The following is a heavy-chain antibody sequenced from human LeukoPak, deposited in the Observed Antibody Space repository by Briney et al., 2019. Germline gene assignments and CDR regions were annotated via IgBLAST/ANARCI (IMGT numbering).Heavy chain of an antibody. Sequence: QPGGSLRLSCAASGFTFSSYAMSWVRQAPGKGLEWVSAISGSGGSTYYADSVKGRFTISRDNSKNTLYLQMNSLRAEDPAVYYSAKAPPLSGVAAAGTRFDYWGQGTLVTVSS. J-gene: IGHJ4*02. CDR1: GFTFSSYA. D-gene: IGHD6-13*01. V-gene: IGHV3-23*01. CDR2: ISGSGGST. CDR3: AKAPPLSGVAAAGTRFDY.